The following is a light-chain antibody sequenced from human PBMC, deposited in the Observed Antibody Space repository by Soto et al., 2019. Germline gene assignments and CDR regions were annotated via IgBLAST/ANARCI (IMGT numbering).Light chain of an antibody. Sequence: ELMLSQSAATLSVSPGERVTLSRRACESVDINLAWYQRKPGQAPRLPIYGASTRATDMPGTFSGRGSGTEFTLTISSLQSEDFAVYYCQQYKNSPRTFGQGTKVDIK. CDR1: ESVDIN. J-gene: IGKJ1*01. V-gene: IGKV3-15*01. CDR3: QQYKNSPRT. CDR2: GAS.